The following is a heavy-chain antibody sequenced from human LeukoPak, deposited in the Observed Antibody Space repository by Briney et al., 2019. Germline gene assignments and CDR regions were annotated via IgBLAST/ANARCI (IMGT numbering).Heavy chain of an antibody. V-gene: IGHV3-48*01. J-gene: IGHJ6*02. CDR1: GFTFSSYS. Sequence: GGSLRLSCAASGFTFSSYSMNWVRQAPGKGLEWVSYISSSSSTIYYADSVKGRFTISRDSSKNTLYLQMNSLRAEDTAVYYCARDQAYYDFWSGYYSGYYYGMDVWGQGTTVTVSS. CDR2: ISSSSSTI. D-gene: IGHD3-3*01. CDR3: ARDQAYYDFWSGYYSGYYYGMDV.